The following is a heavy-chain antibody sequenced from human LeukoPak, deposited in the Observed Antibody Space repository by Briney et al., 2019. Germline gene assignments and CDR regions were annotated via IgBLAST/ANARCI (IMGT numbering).Heavy chain of an antibody. Sequence: SETLSLTCTVSGGSISSDNYYWSWIRQPTGKGLEWIGRIYTSGSTNYNPTLRSRVTISADTSKNQLSVKLSSVTAADTAVYYCARESDLSHYDRTDYWGQGTLVTVSS. V-gene: IGHV4-61*02. CDR1: GGSISSDNYY. J-gene: IGHJ4*02. CDR3: ARESDLSHYDRTDY. D-gene: IGHD3-22*01. CDR2: IYTSGST.